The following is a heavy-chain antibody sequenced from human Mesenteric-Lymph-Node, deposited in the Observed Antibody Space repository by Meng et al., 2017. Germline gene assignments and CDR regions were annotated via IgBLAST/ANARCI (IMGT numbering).Heavy chain of an antibody. CDR2: IWYDGTDK. CDR1: GFTFGTYG. V-gene: IGHV3-33*01. D-gene: IGHD1-20*01. J-gene: IGHJ4*02. CDR3: ARADDNWIIIEY. Sequence: QVQLVESGGGVVHPVWSLRLSCAASGFTFGTYGMLWVRQAPGKGLEWVAVIWYDGTDKFYGDSVKGRFTISRDNSKNTLFLQMNSLTVDDTAVYYCARADDNWIIIEYWGQGTLVTVSS.